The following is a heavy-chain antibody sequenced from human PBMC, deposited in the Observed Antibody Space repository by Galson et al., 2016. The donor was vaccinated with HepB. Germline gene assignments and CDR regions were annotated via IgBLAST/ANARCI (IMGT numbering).Heavy chain of an antibody. J-gene: IGHJ5*02. V-gene: IGHV5-51*01. CDR1: GDTFGGPW. Sequence: QSGAEVKKPGESLKISCKDSGDTFGGPWIAWVRQMPEKGLEWMGIIYPGDSDTKYSPSFQGHVTISADKSTRTAYLQWSSLKASDTAIYYCARAPGTNNWFDTWVQGTQVTVSS. CDR3: ARAPGTNNWFDT. CDR2: IYPGDSDT.